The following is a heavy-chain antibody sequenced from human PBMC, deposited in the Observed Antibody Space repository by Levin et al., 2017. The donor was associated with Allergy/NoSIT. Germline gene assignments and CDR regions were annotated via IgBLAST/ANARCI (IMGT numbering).Heavy chain of an antibody. J-gene: IGHJ6*03. CDR3: AKGLHMAYYYYYMDV. D-gene: IGHD2-21*01. V-gene: IGHV3-30*18. CDR2: ISYDGSNK. Sequence: GESLKISCAASGFTFSSYGMHWVRQAPGKGLEWVAVISYDGSNKYYADSVKGRFTISRDNSKNTLYLQMNSLRAEDTAVYYCAKGLHMAYYYYYMDVWGKGTTVTVSS. CDR1: GFTFSSYG.